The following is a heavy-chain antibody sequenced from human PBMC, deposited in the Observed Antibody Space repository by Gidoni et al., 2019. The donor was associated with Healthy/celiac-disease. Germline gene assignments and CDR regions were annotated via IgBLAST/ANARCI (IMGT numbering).Heavy chain of an antibody. CDR3: AKDRRPVAYPQGSDY. D-gene: IGHD6-19*01. J-gene: IGHJ4*02. V-gene: IGHV3-30*18. Sequence: VQLVESGGGVVQPGRSLRLSCAASGFTFSSYGMHWVRQAPGKGLEWVAVISYDGSNKYYADSVKGRFTISRDNSKNTLYLQMNSLRAEDTAVYYCAKDRRPVAYPQGSDYWGQGTLVTVSS. CDR2: ISYDGSNK. CDR1: GFTFSSYG.